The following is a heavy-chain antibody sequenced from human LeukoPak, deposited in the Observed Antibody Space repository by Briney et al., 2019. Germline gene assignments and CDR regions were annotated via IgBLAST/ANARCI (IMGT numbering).Heavy chain of an antibody. CDR3: ARDLSFDWFPYYFDY. Sequence: SDTLSLTCAVSGYSITSRNWWGWIRQPPGKGLEWIGYIFSSGSTNYNPSLKSRVTISIDTSKNQFSLKVSSVTAADTAIYYCARDLSFDWFPYYFDYWGQGILVTVSS. D-gene: IGHD3-9*01. CDR1: GYSITSRNW. CDR2: IFSSGST. V-gene: IGHV4-28*03. J-gene: IGHJ4*02.